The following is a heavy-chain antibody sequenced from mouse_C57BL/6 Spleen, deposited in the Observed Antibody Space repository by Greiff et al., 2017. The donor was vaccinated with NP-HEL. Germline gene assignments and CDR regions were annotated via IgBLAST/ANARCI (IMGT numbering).Heavy chain of an antibody. J-gene: IGHJ3*01. Sequence: QVQLKQPGAELVMPGASVKLSCKASGYTFTSYWMHWVKQRPGQGLEWIGEIDPSDSYTNYNQKFKGKSTLTVDKSSSTAYMQLSSLTSEDSAVYYCARLVTTGVAYWGQGTLVTVSA. D-gene: IGHD2-2*01. CDR3: ARLVTTGVAY. CDR2: IDPSDSYT. V-gene: IGHV1-69*01. CDR1: GYTFTSYW.